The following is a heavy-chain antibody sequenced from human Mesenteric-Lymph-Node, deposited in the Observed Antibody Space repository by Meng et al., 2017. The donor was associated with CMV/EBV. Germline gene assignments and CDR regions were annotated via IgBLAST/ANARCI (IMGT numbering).Heavy chain of an antibody. CDR2: IYDSGNT. CDR3: ARGSSGYTNSWYRH. Sequence: GSLRLSCTVSGSSISGYFWSWIRQPPGKGLEWIGYIYDSGNTDYNPSLRGRATISIDTSKNELTLKVTSVTAADTAVYYCARGSSGYTNSWYRHWGQGTLVTVSS. V-gene: IGHV4-59*01. D-gene: IGHD6-13*01. CDR1: GSSISGYF. J-gene: IGHJ4*02.